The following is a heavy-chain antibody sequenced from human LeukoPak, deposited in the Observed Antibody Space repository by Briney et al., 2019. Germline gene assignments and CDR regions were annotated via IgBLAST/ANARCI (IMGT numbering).Heavy chain of an antibody. CDR3: ARDTTLTSGDLSLFDY. V-gene: IGHV3-7*03. Sequence: GGSLRLSCAASGFTLSNYWMSWVRQAPGKGLEWVANIKQDGSEEYYVGSVKGRFTISRDNAKNSLYLQMNSLRAEDTAVYYCARDTTLTSGDLSLFDYWGQGTLVTVSS. CDR2: IKQDGSEE. CDR1: GFTLSNYW. D-gene: IGHD7-27*01. J-gene: IGHJ4*02.